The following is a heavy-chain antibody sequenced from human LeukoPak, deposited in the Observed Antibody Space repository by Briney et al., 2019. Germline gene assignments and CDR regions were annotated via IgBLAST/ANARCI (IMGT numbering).Heavy chain of an antibody. CDR3: AVAAAGTYDY. J-gene: IGHJ4*02. D-gene: IGHD6-13*01. Sequence: GGSLRLSCAASGFTFSSYSMNWVRQAPGKGLEWVSSISSSSSYIYYADSVKGRFTISRDNAKNSLYLQMNSLRAEDTAMYYCAVAAAGTYDYWGQGTLVTVSS. CDR1: GFTFSSYS. CDR2: ISSSSSYI. V-gene: IGHV3-21*01.